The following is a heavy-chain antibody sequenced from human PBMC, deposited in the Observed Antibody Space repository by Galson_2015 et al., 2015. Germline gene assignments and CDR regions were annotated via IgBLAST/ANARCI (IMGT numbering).Heavy chain of an antibody. D-gene: IGHD2-2*01. J-gene: IGHJ4*02. V-gene: IGHV3-33*01. Sequence: SLRISCAASGFTFSSYGIHWVRQAPGKGLEWVAVIWYDGSNKYYADSVKGRFTVSRDNSKNTLYLQMNSLRVEDTAAYYCARDGAQGYCSGTSCYLDYWGQGTLVTVSS. CDR1: GFTFSSYG. CDR2: IWYDGSNK. CDR3: ARDGAQGYCSGTSCYLDY.